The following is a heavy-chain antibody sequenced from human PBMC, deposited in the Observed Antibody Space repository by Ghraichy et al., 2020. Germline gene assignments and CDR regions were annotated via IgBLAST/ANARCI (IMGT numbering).Heavy chain of an antibody. J-gene: IGHJ6*02. V-gene: IGHV4-38-2*02. CDR1: GYSIGSGYY. Sequence: SETLSLTCVVSGYSIGSGYYWGWIRQSPEKGLEWIGSIYHTGLTHYKPSLKSRLTISLDTSKNQFSLKLGSVTAADTAVYYCAREGRADGEYVRDVWGQGASVTVSS. CDR2: IYHTGLT. CDR3: AREGRADGEYVRDV. D-gene: IGHD4-17*01.